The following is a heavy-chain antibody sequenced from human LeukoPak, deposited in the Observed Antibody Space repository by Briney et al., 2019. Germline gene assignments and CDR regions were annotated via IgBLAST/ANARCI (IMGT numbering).Heavy chain of an antibody. CDR3: ARDGGTYSLDY. CDR1: GDSVSTNSAA. D-gene: IGHD1-26*01. V-gene: IGHV6-1*01. J-gene: IGHJ4*02. CDR2: TYYRSRGYS. Sequence: SQTLSLTFAISGDSVSTNSAAWNWLRQSPSRGLEWLGGTYYRSRGYSDYAASVKSRITINPDTSKNQFSLQLSSVTPEDTAVYYCARDGGTYSLDYWGQGTLVTVSS.